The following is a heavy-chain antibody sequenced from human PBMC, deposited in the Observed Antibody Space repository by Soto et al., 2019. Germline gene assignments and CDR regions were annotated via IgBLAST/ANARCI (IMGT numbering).Heavy chain of an antibody. CDR3: ARTGSFDY. CDR1: AGTFDTYS. D-gene: IGHD3-10*01. V-gene: IGHV1-69*02. J-gene: IGHJ4*02. CDR2: TIPAIDLI. Sequence: QVQLVQSGAEVKKPGASVKVSCKASAGTFDTYSIMWVRQAPGQGLEWMGRTIPAIDLINYAQKFQGRFTITVDKSTTTVYMELSSLRYEDTAIYYCARTGSFDYWGQGTLVTVSS.